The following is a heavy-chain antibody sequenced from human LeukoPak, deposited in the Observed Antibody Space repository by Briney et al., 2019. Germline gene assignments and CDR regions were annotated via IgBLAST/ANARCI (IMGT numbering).Heavy chain of an antibody. CDR2: IYHSGST. CDR3: ARTDFGVVIRL. V-gene: IGHV4-30-2*01. CDR1: GGSISSGGYY. J-gene: IGHJ4*02. D-gene: IGHD3-3*01. Sequence: PSQTLSLTCTVSGGSISSGGYYWSWIRQPPGKGLEWIGYIYHSGSTYYNPSLKSRVTISADRSKNQFSLKLSSVTAADTAVYYCARTDFGVVIRLWGQGTLVTVSS.